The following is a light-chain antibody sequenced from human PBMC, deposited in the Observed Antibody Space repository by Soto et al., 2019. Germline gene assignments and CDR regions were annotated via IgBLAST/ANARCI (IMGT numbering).Light chain of an antibody. J-gene: IGKJ1*01. Sequence: DIQMTQSPSTLSASVGDRVTITCRASQTISTWMAWYQQKPGEAPKLLVYDASTLQSGVASRFSGSGSGTEFTLIISGLQPDDSATYYCQQYTNTNNPWMFGQGTKVDI. CDR2: DAS. CDR1: QTISTW. CDR3: QQYTNTNNPWM. V-gene: IGKV1-5*01.